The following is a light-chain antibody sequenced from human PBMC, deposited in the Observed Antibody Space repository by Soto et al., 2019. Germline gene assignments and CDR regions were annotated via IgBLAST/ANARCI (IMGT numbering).Light chain of an antibody. CDR2: GAY. V-gene: IGKV3-20*01. CDR3: QQYGTAPWT. CDR1: QSVINSY. J-gene: IGKJ1*01. Sequence: LTQSPGTLSLSPGERATLSCRASQSVINSYLAWYQQKPGQAPRLLLYGAYNRATGIPDRFSGSGSGTDFTLTISRLEPEDFAVYYCQQYGTAPWTFGQGTKVDI.